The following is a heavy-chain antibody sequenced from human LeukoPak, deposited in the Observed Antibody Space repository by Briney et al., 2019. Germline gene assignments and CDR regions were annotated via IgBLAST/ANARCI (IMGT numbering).Heavy chain of an antibody. CDR3: ARGGSSGWYTRSFGTQTIDY. Sequence: PSETLSLTCAVSGGSFSGYYWSWIRQPPGKGLEWIGEINHSGSTNYNPSLKSRVTISVDTSKNQFSLKLSSVTAADTAVYYCARGGSSGWYTRSFGTQTIDYWGQGTLVTVSS. D-gene: IGHD6-19*01. V-gene: IGHV4-34*01. CDR2: INHSGST. CDR1: GGSFSGYY. J-gene: IGHJ4*02.